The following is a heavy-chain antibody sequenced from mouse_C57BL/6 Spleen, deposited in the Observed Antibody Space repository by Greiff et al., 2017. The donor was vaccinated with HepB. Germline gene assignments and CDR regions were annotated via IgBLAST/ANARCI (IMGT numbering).Heavy chain of an antibody. J-gene: IGHJ1*03. D-gene: IGHD1-1*01. CDR1: GYTFTSYG. CDR2: IYPRSGNT. CDR3: ARWYGSSIWYFDV. Sequence: VQLQQSGAELARPGASVKLSCKASGYTFTSYGISWVKQRTGQGLEWIGEIYPRSGNTYYNEKFKGEATLTADKSSSTAYMELRSLTSEDSAVYFCARWYGSSIWYFDVWGTGTTVTVSS. V-gene: IGHV1-81*01.